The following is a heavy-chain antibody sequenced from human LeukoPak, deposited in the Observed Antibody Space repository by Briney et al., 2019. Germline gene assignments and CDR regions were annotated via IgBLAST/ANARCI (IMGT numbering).Heavy chain of an antibody. CDR1: GFTFSSYS. V-gene: IGHV3-21*01. D-gene: IGHD3-9*01. J-gene: IGHJ4*02. CDR3: ARETQNYDILTGTN. CDR2: ISSSSSYI. Sequence: GGSLRLSCAASGFTFSSYSMNWVRQAPGKGLEWVSSISSSSSYIYYADSVKGRFTISRDNAKNSLYLQMNSLRAEDTAVYYCARETQNYDILTGTNWGQGTLVTVSS.